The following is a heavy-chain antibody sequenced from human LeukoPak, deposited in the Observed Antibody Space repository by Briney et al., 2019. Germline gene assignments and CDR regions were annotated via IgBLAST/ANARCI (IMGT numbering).Heavy chain of an antibody. CDR3: ARVIDYYGSGSYYRGYYYGMDV. Sequence: SETLSLTCAVSGGSISSSNWWSWVRQPPGQGLEWIGEIYHSGSTNYDPSLKSRVTISVDKSKNQFSLKLSSVTAADTAVYYCARVIDYYGSGSYYRGYYYGMDVWGQGTTVTVSS. CDR1: GGSISSSNW. D-gene: IGHD3-10*01. V-gene: IGHV4-4*02. CDR2: IYHSGST. J-gene: IGHJ6*02.